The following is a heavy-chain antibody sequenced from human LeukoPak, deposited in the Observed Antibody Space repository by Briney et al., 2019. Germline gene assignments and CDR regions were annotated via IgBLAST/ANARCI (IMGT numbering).Heavy chain of an antibody. CDR1: GYTFTGYY. J-gene: IGHJ5*02. CDR3: AIDLMIRGAEHWFDP. CDR2: INPNRVGT. D-gene: IGHD3-10*01. V-gene: IGHV1-2*02. Sequence: ASVKVSCKASGYTFTGYYMHWVRQAPGQGLEWMGWINPNRVGTNYAQKFQPRVTITRDTYISTAYMELSRLRSDELSVYHCAIDLMIRGAEHWFDPWGQGNLVTVSS.